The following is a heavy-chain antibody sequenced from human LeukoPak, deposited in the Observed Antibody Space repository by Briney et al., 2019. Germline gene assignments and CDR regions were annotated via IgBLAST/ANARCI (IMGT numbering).Heavy chain of an antibody. CDR3: TRDQSGSGFNSDY. CDR1: GFTFGNYW. CDR2: INGGGSST. Sequence: PGGSLRLSCAASGFTFGNYWMHRVRQAPGKGLVWVSRINGGGSSTSYADSVKGRFTISRDNAKNTLYLQMNSLRAEDTAVYYCTRDQSGSGFNSDYWGQGTLVTVSS. J-gene: IGHJ4*02. V-gene: IGHV3-74*01. D-gene: IGHD5-24*01.